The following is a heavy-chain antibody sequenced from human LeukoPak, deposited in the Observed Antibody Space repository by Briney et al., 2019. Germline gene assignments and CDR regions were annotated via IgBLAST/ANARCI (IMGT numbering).Heavy chain of an antibody. CDR3: ASSGYLRYFDY. J-gene: IGHJ4*02. D-gene: IGHD3-22*01. CDR2: IYYRRTT. CDR1: GYSISSGYD. Sequence: KASETLSLTCTVSGYSISSGYDWGWIRQPPGKGLEWIGSIYYRRTTYYNPSLKSRVTISVDTSKNQFSLKLSSVTAADTAVYYCASSGYLRYFDYWGQGTLVTVSS. V-gene: IGHV4-38-2*02.